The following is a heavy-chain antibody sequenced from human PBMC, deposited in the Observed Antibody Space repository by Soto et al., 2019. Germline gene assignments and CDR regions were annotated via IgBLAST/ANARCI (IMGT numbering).Heavy chain of an antibody. Sequence: PSETLSLTCTVSGGSMSSSSYYWGWIRQPPGKGLEWIASISYSGNTYYKSALKSRVTISVDTPKIQFSLKLSSVTATDTAVYYCARIIRFTYYFDYWGQGTLVTVSS. V-gene: IGHV4-39*01. CDR1: GGSMSSSSYY. CDR3: ARIIRFTYYFDY. D-gene: IGHD3-3*01. J-gene: IGHJ4*02. CDR2: ISYSGNT.